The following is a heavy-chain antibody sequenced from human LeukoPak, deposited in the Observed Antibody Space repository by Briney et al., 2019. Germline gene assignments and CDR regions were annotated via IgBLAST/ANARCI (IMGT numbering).Heavy chain of an antibody. Sequence: AGGSLRLSCAASGFTFSKYWMLWVRQAPGKGLEWGAVISYDGSNKYYADSVKGRFTISRDNSKNTLYLQMNSLRAEDTAVYYCASSGLLWFGELLHWGQGTLVTVSS. J-gene: IGHJ4*02. CDR2: ISYDGSNK. D-gene: IGHD3-10*01. V-gene: IGHV3-30*03. CDR3: ASSGLLWFGELLH. CDR1: GFTFSKYW.